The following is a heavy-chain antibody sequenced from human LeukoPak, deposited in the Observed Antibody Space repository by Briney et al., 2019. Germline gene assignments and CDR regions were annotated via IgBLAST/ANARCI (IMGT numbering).Heavy chain of an antibody. V-gene: IGHV3-23*01. CDR3: AKDRGY. Sequence: GGSLRLSCAASGFTFSTYGMTWVRQAPGKGLEWVSGISGSGDRTHYADSVKGRFTISRDNSKDTVYLQMSSLRAEDTAVYYCAKDRGYWGQGTLVTLSS. CDR2: ISGSGDRT. CDR1: GFTFSTYG. J-gene: IGHJ4*02.